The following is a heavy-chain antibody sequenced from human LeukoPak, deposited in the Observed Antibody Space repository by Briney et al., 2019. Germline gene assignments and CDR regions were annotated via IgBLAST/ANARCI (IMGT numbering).Heavy chain of an antibody. V-gene: IGHV1-2*02. J-gene: IGHJ4*02. D-gene: IGHD3-16*01. Sequence: GASVKVSCKASGYTFTGYYMHWVRQAPGQGLEWMGWINPNSGGTNYAQKFQGRVTKTRDTSISTAYMELSRLRSDDTAVYYCARGLSFELGAPLDYWAREPWSPSPQ. CDR2: INPNSGGT. CDR1: GYTFTGYY. CDR3: ARGLSFELGAPLDY.